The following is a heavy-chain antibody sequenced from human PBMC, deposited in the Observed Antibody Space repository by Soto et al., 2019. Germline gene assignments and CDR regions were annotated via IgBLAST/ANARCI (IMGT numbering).Heavy chain of an antibody. CDR3: ARHGRGVGARPLDY. CDR1: GFSLSNARMG. CDR2: IFSNDEK. D-gene: IGHD1-26*01. J-gene: IGHJ4*02. Sequence: QVTLKESGPVLVTPTETLTLTCTVSGFSLSNARMGVSWIRQPPGKALEWLAHIFSNDEKSYSTSLKSRLTSSTDTSKSKVVLTMTNLDPVDTATYYCARHGRGVGARPLDYWGQGTLVTVS. V-gene: IGHV2-26*01.